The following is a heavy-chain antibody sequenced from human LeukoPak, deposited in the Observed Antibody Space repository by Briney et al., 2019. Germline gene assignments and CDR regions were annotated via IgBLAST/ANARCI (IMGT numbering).Heavy chain of an antibody. CDR1: GGSISSYY. J-gene: IGHJ4*02. Sequence: SETLSLTCAVSGGSISSYYWSWIRQPPGKGLEWIGYIYTSGSTNYNPSLKSRVTISVDTSKNQFSLKLSSVTAADTAVYYCARLTISAWSTYYDSKGYFDYWGQGTLVTVSS. V-gene: IGHV4-4*09. D-gene: IGHD3-22*01. CDR2: IYTSGST. CDR3: ARLTISAWSTYYDSKGYFDY.